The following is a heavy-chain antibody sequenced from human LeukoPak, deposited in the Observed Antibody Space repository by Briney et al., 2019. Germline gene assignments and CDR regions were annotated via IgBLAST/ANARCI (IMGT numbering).Heavy chain of an antibody. CDR1: GYTFTSYA. Sequence: GASVKVSCKASGYTFTSYAMHWVRQAPGQRLEWMGWINAGNGNTKYSQKFQGRVTITRDTSASTAYMELSSLRSEDTAVYYCALSGVRGVIRHYFDYWRQGPLVTVPS. CDR3: ALSGVRGVIRHYFDY. CDR2: INAGNGNT. D-gene: IGHD3-10*01. J-gene: IGHJ4*02. V-gene: IGHV1-3*01.